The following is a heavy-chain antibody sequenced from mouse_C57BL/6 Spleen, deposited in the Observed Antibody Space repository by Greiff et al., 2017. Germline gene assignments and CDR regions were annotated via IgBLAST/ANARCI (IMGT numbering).Heavy chain of an antibody. Sequence: QVQLQQSGPELVKPGASVKISCKASGYAFSSSWMNWVKQRPGKGLEWIGRIYPGDGDTNYNGKFKGKATLTADKSSSTAYMQLSSLTSEDSAVYFCARSILTGPWGYFDVWGTGTTVTVSS. V-gene: IGHV1-82*01. D-gene: IGHD4-1*01. J-gene: IGHJ1*03. CDR3: ARSILTGPWGYFDV. CDR1: GYAFSSSW. CDR2: IYPGDGDT.